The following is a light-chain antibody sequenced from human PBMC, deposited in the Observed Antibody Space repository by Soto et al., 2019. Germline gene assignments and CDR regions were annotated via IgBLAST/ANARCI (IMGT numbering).Light chain of an antibody. CDR2: EVT. J-gene: IGLJ1*01. CDR1: SSDIGIYKY. V-gene: IGLV2-14*01. CDR3: SSYTSSSPYV. Sequence: QSALTQPASVSGSPGQSIAISCTGSSSDIGIYKYVSWYQQHPGKVPKLIIYEVTNRPSGVSNRFSGSKSGNTASLTISGLQAEDEADYYCSSYTSSSPYVFGTGTKVTVL.